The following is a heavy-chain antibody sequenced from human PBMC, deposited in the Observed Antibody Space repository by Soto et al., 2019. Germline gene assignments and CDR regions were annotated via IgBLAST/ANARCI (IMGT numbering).Heavy chain of an antibody. J-gene: IGHJ6*02. V-gene: IGHV1-46*01. CDR2: INPSGGST. CDR1: GYTFTSYY. CDR3: ARDGWLILYYYYGMDV. Sequence: ASVKVSCKASGYTFTSYYMHWVRQAPGQGLEWMGIINPSGGSTSYAQKFQGRVTMTRDTSTSTVYMELSSLRSEDTAVYYCARDGWLILYYYYGMDVWGQGTTVTV. D-gene: IGHD3-22*01.